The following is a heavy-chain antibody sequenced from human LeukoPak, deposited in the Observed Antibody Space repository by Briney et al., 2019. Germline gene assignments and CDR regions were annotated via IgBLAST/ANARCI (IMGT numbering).Heavy chain of an antibody. CDR1: GYSFTSYW. CDR3: ASGGYCSSISCHPASDAFDI. Sequence: HGESLKISCKGSGYSFTSYWIGWVRQMPGKGLEWMGIIYPGDSDTRYSPSFQGQVTISADKSISTAYLQWSSLKASDTAMYYCASGGYCSSISCHPASDAFDIWGQGTMVTVSS. V-gene: IGHV5-51*01. J-gene: IGHJ3*02. CDR2: IYPGDSDT. D-gene: IGHD2-2*01.